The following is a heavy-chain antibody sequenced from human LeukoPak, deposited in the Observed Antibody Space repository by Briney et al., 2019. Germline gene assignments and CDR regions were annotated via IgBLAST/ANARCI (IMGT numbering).Heavy chain of an antibody. D-gene: IGHD3-16*01. CDR2: IYYSGST. V-gene: IGHV4-39*01. Sequence: SETLSLTCTVSGGSISSSSYYWGWIRQPPGKGLEWIGSIYYSGSTYYNPSLKSRVTISVDTSKNQFSLKLSSVTAADTAVYYCARHTSPVLVGDYVWGSPFDYWGQGTLVTVSS. J-gene: IGHJ4*02. CDR3: ARHTSPVLVGDYVWGSPFDY. CDR1: GGSISSSSYY.